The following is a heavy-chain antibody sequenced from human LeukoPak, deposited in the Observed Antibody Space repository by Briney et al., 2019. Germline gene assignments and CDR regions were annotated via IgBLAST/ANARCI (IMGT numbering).Heavy chain of an antibody. D-gene: IGHD1-26*01. CDR2: IYSGGST. CDR3: ARSILGY. CDR1: GFTFSDHA. V-gene: IGHV3-53*01. J-gene: IGHJ4*02. Sequence: PGGSLRLSCAASGFTFSDHAMSWVRQAPGKGLEWVSVIYSGGSTYYADSVKGRFTISRDNSKNTLYLQMNSLRAEDTAVYYCARSILGYWGQGTLVTVSS.